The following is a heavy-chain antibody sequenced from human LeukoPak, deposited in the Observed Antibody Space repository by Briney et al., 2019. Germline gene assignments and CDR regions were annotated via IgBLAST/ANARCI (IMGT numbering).Heavy chain of an antibody. CDR2: INHSGST. V-gene: IGHV4-34*01. D-gene: IGHD5-12*01. CDR3: ARGLAAAYDYNWFDP. Sequence: SETLSLTCAVYGGSFSGYYWSWIRQPPGKGLEWIGEINHSGSTNYNPSLKSRVTISVDTSKNQFSLKLNSVTAADTAVYFCARGLAAAYDYNWFDPWGQGTLVTVSS. J-gene: IGHJ5*02. CDR1: GGSFSGYY.